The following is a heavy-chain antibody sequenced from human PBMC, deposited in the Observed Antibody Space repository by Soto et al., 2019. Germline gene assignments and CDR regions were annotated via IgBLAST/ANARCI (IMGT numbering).Heavy chain of an antibody. CDR2: INSAGSTT. V-gene: IGHV3-74*03. D-gene: IGHD3-10*01. J-gene: IGHJ5*02. Sequence: EVQLVESGGGLVQPGGSLRLSCAASGFAFSSFWMHWVRQSPGTGLVWVSRINSAGSTTAYADSVKGRFTISRDNAKNTVYLQMSSRRAEDTAVYYCVRDVAASSGYWFDPWGQGTLVIVSS. CDR1: GFAFSSFW. CDR3: VRDVAASSGYWFDP.